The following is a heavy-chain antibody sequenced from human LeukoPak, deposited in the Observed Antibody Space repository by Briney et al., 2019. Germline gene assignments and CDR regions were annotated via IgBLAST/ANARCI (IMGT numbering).Heavy chain of an antibody. Sequence: GGSLRLSCAASGFTFSSYDMHWVRQAPGKGLEWVSAISGSGSNTHYADSVKGRFTISRDNSKNTLYLQMNSLRAEDTAVYYCAKSPSGGAVAGAWDYWGQGTLVTVSS. V-gene: IGHV3-23*01. CDR1: GFTFSSYD. CDR3: AKSPSGGAVAGAWDY. D-gene: IGHD6-19*01. J-gene: IGHJ4*02. CDR2: ISGSGSNT.